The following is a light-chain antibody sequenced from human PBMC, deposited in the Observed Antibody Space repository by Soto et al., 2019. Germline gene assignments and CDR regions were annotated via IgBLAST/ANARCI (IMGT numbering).Light chain of an antibody. CDR1: SSDVGSYNR. CDR3: SSFTSSNTWV. Sequence: QSALTQPPSVSGSPGQSVTISCPGTSSDVGSYNRVSWYQQPPGTAPKLIIYEVSNRPSGVPDRFFGSKSGNTASLTISGLQAEDEADYYCSSFTSSNTWVFGGGTKVTVL. J-gene: IGLJ3*02. CDR2: EVS. V-gene: IGLV2-18*02.